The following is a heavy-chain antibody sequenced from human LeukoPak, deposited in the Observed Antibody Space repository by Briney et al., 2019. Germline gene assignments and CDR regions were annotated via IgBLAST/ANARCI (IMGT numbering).Heavy chain of an antibody. CDR2: ISGSDTST. CDR3: TKFDAPSGRENY. J-gene: IGHJ4*02. V-gene: IGHV3-23*01. CDR1: GFPFSRYA. Sequence: PGGSLRLSCAASGFPFSRYAMNWVRQAPGKGLEWVSTISGSDTSTYYEDSVKGRFTISRDNSKNTLYMQMNSLRAEDTAVYYCTKFDAPSGRENYWGQGTLVTVSS.